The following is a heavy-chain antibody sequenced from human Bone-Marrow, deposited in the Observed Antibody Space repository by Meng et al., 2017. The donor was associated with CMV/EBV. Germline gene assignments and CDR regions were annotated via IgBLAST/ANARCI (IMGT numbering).Heavy chain of an antibody. J-gene: IGHJ6*02. CDR2: IYHSGST. CDR3: ARIKYSSSLSVYYYYGMDV. Sequence: SETLSLTCAVSGGSISSSNWWSWVRQPPGKGLEWIGEIYHSGSTNYNPSLKSRVTISVDKSKNQFSLKLSSVTAADTAVYYCARIKYSSSLSVYYYYGMDVWGQGTTVTV. D-gene: IGHD6-6*01. V-gene: IGHV4-4*02. CDR1: GGSISSSNW.